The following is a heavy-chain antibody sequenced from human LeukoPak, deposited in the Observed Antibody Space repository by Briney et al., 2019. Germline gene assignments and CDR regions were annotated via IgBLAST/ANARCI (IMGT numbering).Heavy chain of an antibody. V-gene: IGHV3-33*01. J-gene: IGHJ4*02. Sequence: GGSLRLSCAASGFTFSSYGMHWVRQAPGKGLEWVAVIWYDGSNKYYADSVKGRFTISRDNSKNTLYLQMNSLRAEDTAVYYCARSQYYDFWSGFYSPNHYFDYWGQGTLVTVSS. CDR3: ARSQYYDFWSGFYSPNHYFDY. CDR2: IWYDGSNK. D-gene: IGHD3-3*01. CDR1: GFTFSSYG.